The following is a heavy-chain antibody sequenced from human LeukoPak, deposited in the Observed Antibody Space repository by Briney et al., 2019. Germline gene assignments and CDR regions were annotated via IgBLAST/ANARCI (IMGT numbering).Heavy chain of an antibody. Sequence: SETLSLTCTVSGASISNYYWTWIRQPPGKGLEWIGYYYYGGSTEYNPSLKSRVTISVDTFKNQFSLKLSSVTAADTAVYYCARESGSYYYYYMDVWGKGTTVTVSS. CDR3: ARESGSYYYYYMDV. V-gene: IGHV4-59*01. CDR2: YYYGGST. J-gene: IGHJ6*03. D-gene: IGHD1-26*01. CDR1: GASISNYY.